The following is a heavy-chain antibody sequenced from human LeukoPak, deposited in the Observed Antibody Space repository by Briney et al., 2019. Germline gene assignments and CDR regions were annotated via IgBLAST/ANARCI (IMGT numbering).Heavy chain of an antibody. V-gene: IGHV4-30-4*01. D-gene: IGHD3-22*01. Sequence: SQTLSLTCTVSGGSISSGDYYCSWVRQPPGKGLEWIGYIYYSGSTYYNPSLKSRVTISVDTSKNQFSLKLSSVTAADTAVYYSASRFSGYFVNWGQGSLVTVSS. CDR1: GGSISSGDYY. CDR2: IYYSGST. CDR3: ASRFSGYFVN. J-gene: IGHJ4*02.